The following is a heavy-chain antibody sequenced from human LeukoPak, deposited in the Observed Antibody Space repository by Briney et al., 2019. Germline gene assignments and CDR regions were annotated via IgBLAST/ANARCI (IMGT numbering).Heavy chain of an antibody. V-gene: IGHV1-2*02. CDR3: ARDSVLRFLEWLPYPGDY. CDR1: GYTFTGYY. D-gene: IGHD3-3*01. J-gene: IGHJ4*02. CDR2: INPNSGGT. Sequence: ASVKVSCKASGYTFTGYYMHWVRQAPGQGLEWMGWINPNSGGTNYAQKFQGRVTMTRDTSISTAYMELSRLRSDDTAVYYYARDSVLRFLEWLPYPGDYWGQGTLVTVSS.